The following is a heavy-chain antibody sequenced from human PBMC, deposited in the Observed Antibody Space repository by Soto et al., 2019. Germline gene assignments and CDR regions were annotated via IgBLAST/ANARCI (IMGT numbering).Heavy chain of an antibody. CDR3: AKGAAPSGWYFDL. J-gene: IGHJ2*01. CDR2: ISGSGGNT. Sequence: EVQLLESGGGLVQPGGSLRLSCAASGFTFSSYVITWVRQAPGKGLEWVSIISGSGGNTYYADSVKGRFTISRDNSQTTLYLQMNSLRAEDMAVYYCAKGAAPSGWYFDLWGRGTLVTVSS. V-gene: IGHV3-23*01. CDR1: GFTFSSYV. D-gene: IGHD1-26*01.